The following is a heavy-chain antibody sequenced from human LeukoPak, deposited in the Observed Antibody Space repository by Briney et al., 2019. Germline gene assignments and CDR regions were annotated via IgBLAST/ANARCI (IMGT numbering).Heavy chain of an antibody. Sequence: SETLSLTCTVSGGSISSYYWSWIRQPPGKGLEWIEYIYYSGSTNYNPSLKSRVTISVDTSKNQFSLKLSSVTAADTAVYYCARALQRFGEFQNWFDPWGQGTLVTVSS. J-gene: IGHJ5*02. CDR1: GGSISSYY. CDR2: IYYSGST. CDR3: ARALQRFGEFQNWFDP. V-gene: IGHV4-59*01. D-gene: IGHD3-10*01.